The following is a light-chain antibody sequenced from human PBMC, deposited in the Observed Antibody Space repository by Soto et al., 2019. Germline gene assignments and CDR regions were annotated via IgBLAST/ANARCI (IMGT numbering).Light chain of an antibody. CDR1: SSDVGGYNY. V-gene: IGLV2-14*01. CDR2: EVS. Sequence: QSALTQPASLSGSPGQSITISCTGTSSDVGGYNYVSWYQQRPGKAPKLMIYEVSNRPSGVSNRFSGSKSGNTASLTISGLQAEDEADYYCSSYTSSSTLVVFGGGTQLTVL. CDR3: SSYTSSSTLVV. J-gene: IGLJ2*01.